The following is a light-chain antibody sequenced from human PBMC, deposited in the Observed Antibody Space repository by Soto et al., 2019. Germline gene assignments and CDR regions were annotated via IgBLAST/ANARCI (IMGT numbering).Light chain of an antibody. V-gene: IGKV1-39*01. CDR2: AAS. CDR3: QHIHAIPIT. CDR1: HSVNSD. J-gene: IGKJ5*01. Sequence: DIQMTQSPSSLSASVGDRVTITCRASHSVNSDLNWYQQKAGKAPKLLIYAASSLQSGVPARFSGSGSGTHFTLTISSLQAEDFATYYCQHIHAIPITFGQGTRLEIK.